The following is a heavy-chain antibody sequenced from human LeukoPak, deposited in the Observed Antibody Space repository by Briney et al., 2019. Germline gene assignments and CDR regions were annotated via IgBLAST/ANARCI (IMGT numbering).Heavy chain of an antibody. CDR1: GGTFSNYA. CDR2: IIPIFGTT. Sequence: SSVKVSCKASGGTFSNYAINWVRQAPGQGLEWMGGIIPIFGTTNHAQKFQGRVRITADKSTSTAYMELSSLRSEDTAVYYCARPRFPYYRLSGADYQYMDVWGKGTTVTVSS. V-gene: IGHV1-69*06. D-gene: IGHD3-10*01. CDR3: ARPRFPYYRLSGADYQYMDV. J-gene: IGHJ6*03.